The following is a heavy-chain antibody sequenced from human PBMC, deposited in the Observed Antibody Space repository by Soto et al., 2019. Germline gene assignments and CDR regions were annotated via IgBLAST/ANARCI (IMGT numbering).Heavy chain of an antibody. V-gene: IGHV5-10-1*01. Sequence: GESLKISCEGSGYSFAGYWITWVRQKPGKGLEWMGRIDPSGSQTYYSPSFRGHVTISVTKSITTVFLQWNSLRASDTAMYYCARQIYDSDTGPNFQYYFDSWGQGTPVTVSS. J-gene: IGHJ4*02. D-gene: IGHD3-22*01. CDR1: GYSFAGYW. CDR3: ARQIYDSDTGPNFQYYFDS. CDR2: IDPSGSQT.